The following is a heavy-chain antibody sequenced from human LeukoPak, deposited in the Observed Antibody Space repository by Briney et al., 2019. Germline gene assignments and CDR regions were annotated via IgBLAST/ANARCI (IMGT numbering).Heavy chain of an antibody. Sequence: ASVKVSCKASGYTFISYYMHWVRQAPGQGLEWMGIINPSGGSTSYAQKSQGRATMTRDTSTSTVYMELSSLRSEDTAFYYCARAHRAAAGTWFDYWGQGTLVTVSS. CDR1: GYTFISYY. CDR3: ARAHRAAAGTWFDY. J-gene: IGHJ4*02. V-gene: IGHV1-46*01. CDR2: INPSGGST. D-gene: IGHD6-13*01.